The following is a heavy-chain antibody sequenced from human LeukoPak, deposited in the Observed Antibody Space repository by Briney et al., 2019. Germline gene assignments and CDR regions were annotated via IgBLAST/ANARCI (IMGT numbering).Heavy chain of an antibody. CDR3: ASSGSLGVAGSYFDY. CDR1: GYTFTAYY. Sequence: GASMKVSCKASGYTFTAYYIHWVRQAPGQGLEWMGWIITEVGRTNHGQKFQGRVTMTRDTSINTARMELDRLRSDDTAVYYCASSGSLGVAGSYFDYWGQGTLVSVYS. CDR2: IITEVGRT. V-gene: IGHV1-2*02. D-gene: IGHD3-16*01. J-gene: IGHJ4*02.